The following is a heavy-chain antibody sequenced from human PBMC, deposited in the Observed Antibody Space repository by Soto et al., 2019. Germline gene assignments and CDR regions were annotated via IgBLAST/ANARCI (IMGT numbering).Heavy chain of an antibody. CDR2: IRSKVDGETV. J-gene: IGHJ3*01. D-gene: IGHD3-22*01. CDR3: DFKYDSKVRRDFDA. CDR1: VCTFINAC. Sequence: PWLSXRLSWLFAVCTFINACISWSRHAPGKGPELLGRIRSKVDGETVDYAAPLKVRIGLSRDDSRNTVYLQVNSLRIDDTGVYYCDFKYDSKVRRDFDAWGRRTMVNV. V-gene: IGHV3-15*01.